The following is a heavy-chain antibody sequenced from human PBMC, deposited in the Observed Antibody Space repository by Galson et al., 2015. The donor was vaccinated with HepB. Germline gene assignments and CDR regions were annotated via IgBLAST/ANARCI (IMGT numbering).Heavy chain of an antibody. CDR2: IIPIFGTA. CDR3: ARDLVQGDLHDAFDI. CDR1: GGTFSSYA. V-gene: IGHV1-69*13. D-gene: IGHD3-10*01. J-gene: IGHJ3*02. Sequence: SVKVSCKASGGTFSSYAISWVRQAPGQGLEWMGGIIPIFGTANYAQKFQGRVTITADESTSTAYMELSSLRSEDTAVYYCARDLVQGDLHDAFDIWGQGTMVTVSS.